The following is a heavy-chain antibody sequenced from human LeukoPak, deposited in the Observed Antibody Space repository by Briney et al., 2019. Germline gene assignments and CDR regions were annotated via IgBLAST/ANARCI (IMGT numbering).Heavy chain of an antibody. CDR3: ARLNSYGSHGNNWFDP. D-gene: IGHD5-18*01. V-gene: IGHV1-46*01. CDR1: GYTFTSYY. J-gene: IGHJ5*02. CDR2: INPSGGST. Sequence: ASVKVSCKASGYTFTSYYMHWVRQAPGQGLEWMGIINPSGGSTSYAQKFQGRVTMTRDTSTSTVYMELSSLRSEDTAVYYCARLNSYGSHGNNWFDPWGQGTLVTVSS.